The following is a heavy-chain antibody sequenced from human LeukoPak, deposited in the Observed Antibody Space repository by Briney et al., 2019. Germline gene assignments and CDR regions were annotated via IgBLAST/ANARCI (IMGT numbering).Heavy chain of an antibody. V-gene: IGHV4-39*01. J-gene: IGHJ4*02. CDR1: GGSISSYY. CDR2: IYYSGST. D-gene: IGHD2-2*01. Sequence: SETLSLTCTVSGGSISSYYWSWIRQPPGKGLEWIGSIYYSGSTYYNPSLKSRVTISVDTSKNQFSLKLSSVTAADTAVYYCARLDQDIVVVPAAYYFDYWGQGTLVTVSS. CDR3: ARLDQDIVVVPAAYYFDY.